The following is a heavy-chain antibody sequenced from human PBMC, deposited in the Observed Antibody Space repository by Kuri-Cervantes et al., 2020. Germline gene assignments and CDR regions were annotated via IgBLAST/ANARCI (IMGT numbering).Heavy chain of an antibody. D-gene: IGHD6-19*01. Sequence: GSLRLSCSVSGGSISSSSYYWGWIRQPPGKGLEWIGSIYYSGSTYYNPSLKSRVTISVDTSKNQFSLKLSSVTAADTAVYYCARDWGSGWERGAFDYWGQGTLVTVSS. CDR3: ARDWGSGWERGAFDY. CDR2: IYYSGST. V-gene: IGHV4-39*07. CDR1: GGSISSSSYY. J-gene: IGHJ4*02.